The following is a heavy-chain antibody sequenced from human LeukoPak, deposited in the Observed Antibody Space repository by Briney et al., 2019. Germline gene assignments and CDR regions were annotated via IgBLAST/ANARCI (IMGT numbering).Heavy chain of an antibody. CDR2: ISSSSSYI. V-gene: IGHV3-21*04. Sequence: GGSLRLSCAASGFTFSSYSMNWVRQAPGKGLEWVSSISSSSSYIYYADSVKGRFTISRDNAKNSLYLQMNSLRAEDTALYYCAKDAQPGIAAAGTKAYWGQGTLVTVSS. J-gene: IGHJ4*02. CDR3: AKDAQPGIAAAGTKAY. D-gene: IGHD6-13*01. CDR1: GFTFSSYS.